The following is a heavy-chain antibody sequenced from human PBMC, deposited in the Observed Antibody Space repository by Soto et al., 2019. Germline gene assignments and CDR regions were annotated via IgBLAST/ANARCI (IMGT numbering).Heavy chain of an antibody. D-gene: IGHD6-19*01. V-gene: IGHV3-33*01. CDR3: ARGAAGYSSGWYEFGLDY. CDR1: GFTFSSYG. CDR2: IWYDGSNK. Sequence: GGSLRLSCAASGFTFSSYGMHWVRQAPGKGLEWVAVIWYDGSNKYYADSVKGRFTISRDNSKNTLYLQMNSLRAEDTAVYYCARGAAGYSSGWYEFGLDYWGQGTLVTVSS. J-gene: IGHJ4*02.